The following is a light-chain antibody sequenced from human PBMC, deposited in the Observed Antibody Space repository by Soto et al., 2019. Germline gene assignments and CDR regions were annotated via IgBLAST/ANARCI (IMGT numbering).Light chain of an antibody. J-gene: IGKJ4*01. CDR3: RQVIRYPLS. Sequence: IQLTQSPSSLSASIGDRVTITCRASQGISSYLAWYRQKAGKAPELLIEAASTLQSGVPSRFSGSGSGTDFALTISSLYPRNFATSYCRQVIRYPLSFGCRTQLDI. CDR2: AAS. CDR1: QGISSY. V-gene: IGKV1-9*01.